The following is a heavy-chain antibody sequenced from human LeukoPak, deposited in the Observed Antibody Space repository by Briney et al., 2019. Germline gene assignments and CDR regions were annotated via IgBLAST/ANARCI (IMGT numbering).Heavy chain of an antibody. J-gene: IGHJ4*02. CDR1: GYTFTSYG. V-gene: IGHV1-18*01. D-gene: IGHD1-26*01. Sequence: GASVKVSCKASGYTFTSYGISWVRQAPGQGLEWMGWISAYNGNTNYAQKLQGRVTMTTDTSTSTAYMELRSLRSDDTAVYYCARALSPGVVGATFDYWGQGTLVTVSS. CDR3: ARALSPGVVGATFDY. CDR2: ISAYNGNT.